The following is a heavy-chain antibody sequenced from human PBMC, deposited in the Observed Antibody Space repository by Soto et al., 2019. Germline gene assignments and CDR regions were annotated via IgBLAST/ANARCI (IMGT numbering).Heavy chain of an antibody. CDR3: ARGKMAARPDY. J-gene: IGHJ4*02. CDR2: IYYSGST. D-gene: IGHD6-6*01. Sequence: PSETLSLTCTVSGGSISSDSYYWSWIRQHPGKGLEWIGYIYYSGSTYYNPSLKSRVTISVDTSKNQFSLKLSSVTAADTAVYYCARGKMAARPDYWGQGTLVTVSS. V-gene: IGHV4-31*03. CDR1: GGSISSDSYY.